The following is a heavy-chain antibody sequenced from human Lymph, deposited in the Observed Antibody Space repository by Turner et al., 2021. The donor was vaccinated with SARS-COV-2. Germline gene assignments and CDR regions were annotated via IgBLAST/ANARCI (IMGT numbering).Heavy chain of an antibody. CDR2: ISISSSTI. Sequence: EVQLVESGGGLVQPGGSLTLPCAASGFTFSSYSMNWGRQAQGKGLEWVSYISISSSTIYYADSVKGRFTISRDNAKNSLYLQMNSLRDEDTAVYYCARDRGGYGAYYYGMDVWGQGTTVTVSS. CDR3: ARDRGGYGAYYYGMDV. CDR1: GFTFSSYS. V-gene: IGHV3-48*02. D-gene: IGHD2-15*01. J-gene: IGHJ6*02.